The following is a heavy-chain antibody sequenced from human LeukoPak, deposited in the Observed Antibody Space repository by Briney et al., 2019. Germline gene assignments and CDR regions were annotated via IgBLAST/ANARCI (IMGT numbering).Heavy chain of an antibody. V-gene: IGHV4-39*01. CDR1: GASITSGTYY. Sequence: SETLSLTCTVSGASITSGTYYWGWIRQPPGKGLEWIGSIYNSGSTYYNPSLKSRVTISVDTSKIHFSLKLSSVTAADTAVYYCARHGYDSGGYYLGGVDYWGQGTLVTVSS. J-gene: IGHJ4*02. CDR3: ARHGYDSGGYYLGGVDY. CDR2: IYNSGST. D-gene: IGHD3-22*01.